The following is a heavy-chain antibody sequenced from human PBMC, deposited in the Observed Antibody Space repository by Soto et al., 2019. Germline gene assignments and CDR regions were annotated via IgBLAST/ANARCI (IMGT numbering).Heavy chain of an antibody. D-gene: IGHD2-15*01. CDR2: VNAGNGNV. CDR3: AKDTDRWLLPYYYYGMDV. J-gene: IGHJ6*02. V-gene: IGHV1-3*01. CDR1: GYTFSYYS. Sequence: ASVKVSCKASGYTFSYYSMHWVRQAPGQSLEWMGWVNAGNGNVVYSQKFLGRITISRDTSARTAYMELSSLGSEDTAVYYCAKDTDRWLLPYYYYGMDVWG.